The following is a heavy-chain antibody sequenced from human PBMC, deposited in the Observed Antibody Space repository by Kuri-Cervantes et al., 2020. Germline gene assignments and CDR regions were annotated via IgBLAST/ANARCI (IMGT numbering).Heavy chain of an antibody. CDR1: GFTLSNYD. D-gene: IGHD6-6*01. Sequence: LSLTCAASGFTLSNYDMHWVRQATGKGLEWVSGVGIAGDTYYTGSVKGRFTVSRDNSKNTLYLQMNSLRAEDTAVYYCAKALIAARLYYYGMDVWGQGTTVTVSS. CDR3: AKALIAARLYYYGMDV. V-gene: IGHV3-13*04. J-gene: IGHJ6*02. CDR2: VGIAGDT.